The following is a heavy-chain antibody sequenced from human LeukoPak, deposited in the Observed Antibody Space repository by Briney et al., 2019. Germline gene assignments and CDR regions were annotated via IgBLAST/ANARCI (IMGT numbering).Heavy chain of an antibody. D-gene: IGHD3-10*01. Sequence: GGSLRLSCAASGFTFSNYWVHRVRQAPGKGLVWVSRINRDGSTTNYADSVKGRFTVSRDNAKNTLNLQMNSLRAEDTAVYYCARDKKSGESSEIDYWGQGTLVTVSS. V-gene: IGHV3-74*01. CDR1: GFTFSNYW. J-gene: IGHJ4*02. CDR3: ARDKKSGESSEIDY. CDR2: INRDGSTT.